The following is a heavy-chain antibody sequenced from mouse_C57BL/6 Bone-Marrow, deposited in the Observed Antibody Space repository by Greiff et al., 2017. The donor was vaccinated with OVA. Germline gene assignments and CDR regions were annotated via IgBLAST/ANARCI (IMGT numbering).Heavy chain of an antibody. CDR2: IDPENGDT. J-gene: IGHJ2*01. CDR1: GFNIKDDY. D-gene: IGHD1-1*01. CDR3: TTRFIRDY. Sequence: EVKLMESGAELVRPGASVKLSCTASGFNIKDDYMHWVKQRPEQGLEWIGWIDPENGDTEYASKFQGKATITADTSSNTAYLQLSSLTSEDTAVYYCTTRFIRDYWGQGTTLTVSS. V-gene: IGHV14-4*01.